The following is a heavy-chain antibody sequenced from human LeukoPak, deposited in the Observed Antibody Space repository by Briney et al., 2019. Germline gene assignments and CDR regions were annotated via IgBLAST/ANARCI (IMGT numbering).Heavy chain of an antibody. D-gene: IGHD3-22*01. V-gene: IGHV4-61*01. CDR1: GGSVSSGTYY. CDR2: IYYSGST. Sequence: SETLSLTCTVSGGSVSSGTYYWSWIRQPPGKGLEWIGYIYYSGSTNYNPYLKSRVTISVDTSKNQFSLKLSSVTAADTAVYYCASYDSSGYYDYWGQGTLVTVSS. CDR3: ASYDSSGYYDY. J-gene: IGHJ4*02.